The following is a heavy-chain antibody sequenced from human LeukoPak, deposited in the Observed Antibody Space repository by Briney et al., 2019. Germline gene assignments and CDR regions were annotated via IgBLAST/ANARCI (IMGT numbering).Heavy chain of an antibody. CDR1: GGSFSGYY. Sequence: PSETLSLTCAVYGGSFSGYYWSWIRQPPGKGLEWIGEINHSGSTNYNPSLKSRVTISVDTSKNQFSLKLSSVTAADTAVYYCARGVRYCSSTSCPSLSHFDSWGQGTLVTVSS. J-gene: IGHJ4*02. V-gene: IGHV4-34*01. CDR3: ARGVRYCSSTSCPSLSHFDS. CDR2: INHSGST. D-gene: IGHD2-2*01.